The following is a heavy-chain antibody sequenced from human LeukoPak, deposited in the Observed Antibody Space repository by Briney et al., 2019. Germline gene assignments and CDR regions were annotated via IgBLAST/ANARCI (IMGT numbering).Heavy chain of an antibody. Sequence: ASVKVSCKASGYTFTGYYMHWVRQAPGQGLEWMGWINPNSGGTNYAQKFQGRVTMTRDTSISTAYMELSRLRSDDTAVYYCAREVGRIAAAGILGNWGQGTLVTVSS. CDR2: INPNSGGT. V-gene: IGHV1-2*02. CDR1: GYTFTGYY. CDR3: AREVGRIAAAGILGN. J-gene: IGHJ4*02. D-gene: IGHD6-13*01.